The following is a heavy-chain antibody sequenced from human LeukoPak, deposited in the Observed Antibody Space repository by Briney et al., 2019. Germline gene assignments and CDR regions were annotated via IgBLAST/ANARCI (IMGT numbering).Heavy chain of an antibody. D-gene: IGHD4-23*01. CDR1: GYTFITYG. CDR3: ARAPKDYGGISGAQTFDY. Sequence: ASVKVSCKASGYTFITYGITWVRQAPGQGLEWMGWISAYNGNTNYAQKLQGRVTMTTDTSTSIAYMELRSLRSDDTALYYCARAPKDYGGISGAQTFDYWGQGTLVTVSS. V-gene: IGHV1-18*01. J-gene: IGHJ4*02. CDR2: ISAYNGNT.